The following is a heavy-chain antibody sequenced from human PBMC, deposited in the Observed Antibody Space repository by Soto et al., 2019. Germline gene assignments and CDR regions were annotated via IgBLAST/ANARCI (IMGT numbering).Heavy chain of an antibody. CDR3: ARDRGPSSGYYPYWFDP. CDR1: GGTFSSYA. V-gene: IGHV1-69*12. D-gene: IGHD3-22*01. Sequence: QVQLVQSGAEVKKPGSSVKVSCKASGGTFSSYAITWVRQAPGQGREWLGGIIPIFGTANYAQKFQGRVTITADESTSTAYMERSSLRSEDTAVYYCARDRGPSSGYYPYWFDPWGQGTLVTVSS. CDR2: IIPIFGTA. J-gene: IGHJ5*02.